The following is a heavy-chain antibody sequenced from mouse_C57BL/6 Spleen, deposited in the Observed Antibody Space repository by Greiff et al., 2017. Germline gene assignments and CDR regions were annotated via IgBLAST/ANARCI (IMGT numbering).Heavy chain of an antibody. V-gene: IGHV1-81*01. CDR1: GYTFTSYG. CDR2: IYPRSGNT. J-gene: IGHJ1*03. Sequence: QVQLQQSGAELAGPGASVKLSCKASGYTFTSYGISWVKQRTGQGLEWIGEIYPRSGNTYYNEKFKGKATLTADKSSSTAYMELRSLTSEDSAVYFCARITTVVATNWYFDVWGTGTTVTVSS. D-gene: IGHD1-1*01. CDR3: ARITTVVATNWYFDV.